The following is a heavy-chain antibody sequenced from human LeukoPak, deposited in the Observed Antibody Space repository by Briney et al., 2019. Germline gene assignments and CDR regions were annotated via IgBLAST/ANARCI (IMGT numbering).Heavy chain of an antibody. Sequence: GGSLRLSCAASGFTFSSYSMNWVRQAPGKGLEWVSYISNSGSTIYYADSVKGRFTISRDNAKNSLYLQMNSLRAEDTAVYYCARDGSNSSYYAEYFQHWGQGTLVTVSS. CDR2: ISNSGSTI. CDR1: GFTFSSYS. CDR3: ARDGSNSSYYAEYFQH. D-gene: IGHD1-26*01. V-gene: IGHV3-48*04. J-gene: IGHJ1*01.